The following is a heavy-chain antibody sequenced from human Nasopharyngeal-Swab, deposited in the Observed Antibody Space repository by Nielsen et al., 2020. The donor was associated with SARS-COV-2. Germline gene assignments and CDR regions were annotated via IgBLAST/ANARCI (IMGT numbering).Heavy chain of an antibody. V-gene: IGHV3-64D*08. CDR1: GYTFSSYW. Sequence: GGSLRLSCAASGYTFSSYWMHWVRQAPGKGLDYVSTINDHGDRIHYADSVKGRFTISRDISKNTLYLQMSSLRPEDTAVYYCVKDLPGSYSFDVWGQGTMVIVSS. D-gene: IGHD1-26*01. CDR2: INDHGDRI. CDR3: VKDLPGSYSFDV. J-gene: IGHJ3*01.